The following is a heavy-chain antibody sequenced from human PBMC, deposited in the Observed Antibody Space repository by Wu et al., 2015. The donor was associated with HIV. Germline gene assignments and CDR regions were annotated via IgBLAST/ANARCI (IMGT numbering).Heavy chain of an antibody. CDR3: ARADSSAYWPLGY. CDR1: G. Sequence: QVQLVQSGAEVKKPGSSVKVSCKASGQGLEWMGGIIPIFGTANYAQKFQGRVTITTDESTSTAYMELSSLRSEDTAVYYCARADSSAYWPLGYWGQGTLVTVSS. D-gene: IGHD3-22*01. V-gene: IGHV1-69*05. J-gene: IGHJ4*02. CDR2: IIPIFGTA.